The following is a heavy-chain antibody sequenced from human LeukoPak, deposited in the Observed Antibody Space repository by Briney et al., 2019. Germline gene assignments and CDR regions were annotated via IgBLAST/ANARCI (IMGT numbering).Heavy chain of an antibody. CDR2: INPNSGGT. Sequence: ASVKVSCKASGYTFTGYYMHWVRQAPGQGLEGMGRINPNSGGTNYAQKFQGRVTMTRDTSISPAYMELTRLRSDDTAVYYCARGRGEVRAFDIWGQGTMVTVSS. J-gene: IGHJ3*02. CDR3: ARGRGEVRAFDI. D-gene: IGHD3-16*01. CDR1: GYTFTGYY. V-gene: IGHV1-2*06.